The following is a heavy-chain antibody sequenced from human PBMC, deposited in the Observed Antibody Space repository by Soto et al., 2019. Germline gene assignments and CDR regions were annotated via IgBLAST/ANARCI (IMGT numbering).Heavy chain of an antibody. D-gene: IGHD3-16*01. Sequence: SGASMTDYYGSWVRQPPGKGLEWIGYMFYSGRSNYNSSLNNRVAISVDTSKNEISMKLRSVTAADTAVYYCVRSGHSFGGAAWGQGILVTVSS. CDR2: MFYSGRS. CDR1: GASMTDYY. V-gene: IGHV4-59*01. CDR3: VRSGHSFGGAA. J-gene: IGHJ5*02.